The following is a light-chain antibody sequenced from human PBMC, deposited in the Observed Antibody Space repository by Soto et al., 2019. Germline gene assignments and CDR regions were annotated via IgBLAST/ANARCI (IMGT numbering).Light chain of an antibody. J-gene: IGKJ1*01. CDR3: QQYGSSPVA. CDR2: GAS. V-gene: IGKV3-20*01. CDR1: QNVISNY. Sequence: EIGWTQSPGTLSLSPGERGTLSCRASQNVISNYLAWFQQKPGQAPRLLIQGASSRATVIPERFSGSGSGTHFTLTISRLEPEDFAVYYCQQYGSSPVAFGQGTRV.